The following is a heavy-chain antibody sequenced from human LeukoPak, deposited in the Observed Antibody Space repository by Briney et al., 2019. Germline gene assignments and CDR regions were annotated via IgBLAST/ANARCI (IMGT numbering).Heavy chain of an antibody. D-gene: IGHD2-15*01. CDR2: ISWNSGSI. V-gene: IGHV3-9*01. J-gene: IGHJ1*01. CDR1: GFTFDDYA. CDR3: AKDLGLLPQYFQH. Sequence: GGSLRLSCAASGFTFDDYAMHWVRQAPGKGLEWVSGISWNSGSIGYADSVKGRFTISRDNAKNSLDLQMNSLRAEDTALYYCAKDLGLLPQYFQHWGRGTLVTVSS.